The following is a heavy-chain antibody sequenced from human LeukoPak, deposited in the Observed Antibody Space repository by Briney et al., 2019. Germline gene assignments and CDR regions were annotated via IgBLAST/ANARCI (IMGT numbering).Heavy chain of an antibody. D-gene: IGHD6-6*01. CDR1: GFTFSSRA. Sequence: GGSLRLSCAASGFTFSSRAMSWVRQAPGKGLEWVSAISGSGGSTYYADSVKGRFTISRDNSKNTLYLQMNSLRAEDTAVYYCAKRAPYSSSKGYYYYYYGMDVWGQGTTVTVSS. CDR2: ISGSGGST. V-gene: IGHV3-23*01. J-gene: IGHJ6*02. CDR3: AKRAPYSSSKGYYYYYYGMDV.